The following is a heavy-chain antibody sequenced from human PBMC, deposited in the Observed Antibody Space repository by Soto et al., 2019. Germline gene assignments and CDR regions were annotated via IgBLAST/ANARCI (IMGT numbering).Heavy chain of an antibody. D-gene: IGHD3-10*01. J-gene: IGHJ4*02. CDR1: GGTFSSYA. CDR2: IIPIFGTA. CDR3: ARHTGFFGGGFDH. V-gene: IGHV1-69*01. Sequence: QVQLVQSGAEVKKPGSSVKVSCKASGGTFSSYAISWVRQAPGQGLEWMGGIIPIFGTANYAQKFQGRVTITGDESTSTANMELGSLGSEDTAGFYCARHTGFFGGGFDHGGRGTLVTLSP.